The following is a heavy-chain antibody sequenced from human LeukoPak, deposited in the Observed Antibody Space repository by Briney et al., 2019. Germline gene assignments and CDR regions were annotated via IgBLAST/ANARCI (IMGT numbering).Heavy chain of an antibody. J-gene: IGHJ2*01. V-gene: IGHV1-69*05. CDR1: GGTFSSYA. D-gene: IGHD2-15*01. CDR3: ARMVLASNWYFDL. Sequence: GASVKVSCKASGGTFSSYAISWVLQAPGQGLEWMGRIIPIFGTANYAQKFQGRVTITTDESTSTAYMELSSLRSEDTAVYYCARMVLASNWYFDLWGRGTLVTVSS. CDR2: IIPIFGTA.